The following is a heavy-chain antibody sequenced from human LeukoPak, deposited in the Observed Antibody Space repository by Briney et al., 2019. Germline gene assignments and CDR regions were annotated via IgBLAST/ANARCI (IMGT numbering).Heavy chain of an antibody. CDR3: ATVTGENIHY. V-gene: IGHV3-11*01. Sequence: PGGSLRLSCAASGFTVSSNYMSWIRQAPGKGLEWVSYISSSGSTIYYADSVKGRFTISRDNAKNSLYLQMNSLRAEDTAVYYCATVTGENIHYWGQGTLVTVSS. CDR1: GFTVSSNY. D-gene: IGHD7-27*01. CDR2: ISSSGSTI. J-gene: IGHJ4*02.